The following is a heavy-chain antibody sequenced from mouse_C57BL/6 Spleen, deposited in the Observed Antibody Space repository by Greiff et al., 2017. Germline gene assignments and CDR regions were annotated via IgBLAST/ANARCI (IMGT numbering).Heavy chain of an antibody. J-gene: IGHJ4*01. D-gene: IGHD1-2*01. V-gene: IGHV1-69*01. CDR2: IDPSDSYT. CDR3: ARGGHYDAYAMDY. CDR1: GYTFTSYW. Sequence: QVQLQQPGAELVMPGASVKLSRKASGYTFTSYWMHWVKQRPGQGLEWIGEIDPSDSYTNYNQKFKGKSTLTVDKSSSTAYMQLSSLTSEDSAVYYCARGGHYDAYAMDYWGQGTSVTVSS.